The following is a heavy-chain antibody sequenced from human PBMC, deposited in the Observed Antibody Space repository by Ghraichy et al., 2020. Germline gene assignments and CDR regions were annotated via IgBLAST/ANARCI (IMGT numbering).Heavy chain of an antibody. Sequence: SETLSLTCTVSGGSISSSSYYWGWIRQPPGKGLEWIGSIYSSGSTYYNPSLKSRVTISVDTSKNQFSLKLSSVTAADTAVYYCARQGTVTTQDYWGQGTLVTVSS. J-gene: IGHJ4*02. D-gene: IGHD4-17*01. CDR2: IYSSGST. CDR1: GGSISSSSYY. CDR3: ARQGTVTTQDY. V-gene: IGHV4-39*01.